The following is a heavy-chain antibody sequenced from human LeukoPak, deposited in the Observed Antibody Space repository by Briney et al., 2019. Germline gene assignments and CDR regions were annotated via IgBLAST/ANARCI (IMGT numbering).Heavy chain of an antibody. D-gene: IGHD3-10*01. CDR1: GFTFDDYA. Sequence: PGRSLRLSCAASGFTFDDYAMHSVRQAPGKGLEWVSGISWNSGSIGYADSVKGRFTISRDNAKNSLYLQMNSLRAEDTALYYCAKDSVAYYGSGSYGYYFDYWGQGTLVTVSS. V-gene: IGHV3-9*01. J-gene: IGHJ4*02. CDR3: AKDSVAYYGSGSYGYYFDY. CDR2: ISWNSGSI.